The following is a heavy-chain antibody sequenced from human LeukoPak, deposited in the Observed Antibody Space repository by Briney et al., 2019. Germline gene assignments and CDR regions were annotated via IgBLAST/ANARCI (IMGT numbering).Heavy chain of an antibody. V-gene: IGHV4-4*07. J-gene: IGHJ4*02. CDR2: IYTSGST. CDR1: GGSISSYY. CDR3: VRASDGSGYADY. Sequence: SETLSLTCTVSGGSISSYYWSWIRQPAGKGLEWIGRIYTSGSTNYNPSLKSRVTISVDKSKNQFSLKLSSVTAADTAVYYCVRASDGSGYADYWGQGTLVTVSS. D-gene: IGHD5-12*01.